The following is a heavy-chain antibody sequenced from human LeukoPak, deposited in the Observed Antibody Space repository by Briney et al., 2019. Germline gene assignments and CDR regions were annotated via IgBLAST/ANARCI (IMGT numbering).Heavy chain of an antibody. Sequence: GRSLRLSCAASGFTFSSYCMHWVRQAPGKGLEWVAVIWYDGSNKYYADSVKGRFTLSRDNSMNTLYLQVNSLIAEDTAVYYCAKDRALWRLQYYFDYWGQGTLVTVSS. CDR3: AKDRALWRLQYYFDY. V-gene: IGHV3-33*06. CDR2: IWYDGSNK. CDR1: GFTFSSYC. D-gene: IGHD6-25*01. J-gene: IGHJ4*02.